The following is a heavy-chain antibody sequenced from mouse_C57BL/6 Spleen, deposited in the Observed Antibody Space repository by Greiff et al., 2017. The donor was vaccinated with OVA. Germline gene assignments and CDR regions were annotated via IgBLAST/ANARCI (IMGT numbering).Heavy chain of an antibody. CDR1: GYTFTSYW. D-gene: IGHD1-1*01. CDR2: IHPNSGST. V-gene: IGHV1-64*01. J-gene: IGHJ4*01. Sequence: QVQLKQPGAELVKPGASVKLSCKASGYTFTSYWMHWVKQRPGQGLEWIGMIHPNSGSTNYNEKFKSKATLTVDKSSSTAYMQLSSLTSEDSAVYYCARDYYGSSTFYAMDYWGQGTSVTVSS. CDR3: ARDYYGSSTFYAMDY.